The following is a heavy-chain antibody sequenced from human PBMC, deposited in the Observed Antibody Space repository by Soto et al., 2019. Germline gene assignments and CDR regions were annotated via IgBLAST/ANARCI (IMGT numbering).Heavy chain of an antibody. V-gene: IGHV6-1*01. CDR2: TYYRSRWEN. CDR1: GDNVARNSAS. CDR3: AGVVWFRGLDV. Sequence: SQTLSHPCDISGDNVARNSASWHWIRQSPSRGLEWLGRTYYRSRWENDYALSVKSRITISPDTSKNQFSLHLYSVTPEDTAVYYCAGVVWFRGLDVWGQGTPVTVSS. J-gene: IGHJ6*02. D-gene: IGHD3-16*01.